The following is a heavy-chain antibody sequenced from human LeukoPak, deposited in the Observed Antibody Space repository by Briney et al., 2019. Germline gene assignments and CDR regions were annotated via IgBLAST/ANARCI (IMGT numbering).Heavy chain of an antibody. Sequence: ASVKVSCKVSGYTLTELSMHWVRQAPGKGLEWMGGFDPEDGETIYAQKFQGRVTMTEDTSTDTAYMELSSLRAEDTAVYYCARDQGQYDILTGYRPYFDYWGQGTLVTVSS. V-gene: IGHV1-24*01. D-gene: IGHD3-9*01. J-gene: IGHJ4*02. CDR2: FDPEDGET. CDR1: GYTLTELS. CDR3: ARDQGQYDILTGYRPYFDY.